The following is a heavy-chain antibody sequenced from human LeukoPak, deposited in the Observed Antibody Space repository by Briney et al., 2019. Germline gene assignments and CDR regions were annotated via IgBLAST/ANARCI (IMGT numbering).Heavy chain of an antibody. Sequence: SETLSLTCTVSGGSISSSSYYWSWIRQPPGKGLEWIGEINHSGSTNYNPSLKSRVTISVDTSKNQFSLKLSSVTAADTAVYYCARGLFWSQWLVRGWFDPWGQGTLVTVSS. CDR2: INHSGST. D-gene: IGHD6-19*01. V-gene: IGHV4-39*07. CDR1: GGSISSSSYY. CDR3: ARGLFWSQWLVRGWFDP. J-gene: IGHJ5*02.